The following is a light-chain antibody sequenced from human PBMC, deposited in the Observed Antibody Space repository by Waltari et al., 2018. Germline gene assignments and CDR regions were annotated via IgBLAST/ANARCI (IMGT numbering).Light chain of an antibody. CDR2: EVS. V-gene: IGLV2-18*01. Sequence: QSALTQPPSVSGSPGQSVTISCTGPSSDVGSYISVSWYQQPPGTAPKLMIYEVSNRPSGVPDRFSGSKSGNTASLTISGLQAEDEADYYCSLYTSSSTWVFGGGTKLTVL. J-gene: IGLJ3*02. CDR3: SLYTSSSTWV. CDR1: SSDVGSYIS.